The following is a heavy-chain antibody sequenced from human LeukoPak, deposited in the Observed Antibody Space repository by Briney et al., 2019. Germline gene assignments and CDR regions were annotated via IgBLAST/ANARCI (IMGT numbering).Heavy chain of an antibody. CDR1: GYTFTSYG. CDR3: ARGSSYGFSMGY. V-gene: IGHV1-18*01. D-gene: IGHD1-26*01. J-gene: IGHJ4*02. CDR2: ITTYNGDT. Sequence: ASVKVSCTASGYTFTSYGINWVRQAPGQGLEWMGWITTYNGDTNYAQKLQGRVTMTSDTSTSTAYMELRSLTSDDTAVYYCARGSSYGFSMGYWGQGTLVAVSS.